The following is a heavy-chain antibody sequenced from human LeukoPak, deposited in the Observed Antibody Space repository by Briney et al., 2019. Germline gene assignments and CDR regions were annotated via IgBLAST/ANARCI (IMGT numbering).Heavy chain of an antibody. Sequence: PGGSLRLSCAASGFTVTGNYMSWVRQAPGKGLEWVSVIYSGGSTYYADSVKGRFTISRDNSKNTLYLQMSSLRAEDTAVYYCACRGTKSGTYLGSSASNFWGQGTMVTVSS. CDR3: ACRGTKSGTYLGSSASNF. CDR1: GFTVTGNY. V-gene: IGHV3-53*01. CDR2: IYSGGST. D-gene: IGHD1-26*01. J-gene: IGHJ3*01.